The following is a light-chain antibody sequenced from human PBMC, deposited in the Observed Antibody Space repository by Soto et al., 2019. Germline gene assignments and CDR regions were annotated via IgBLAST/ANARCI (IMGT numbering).Light chain of an antibody. Sequence: EIVVTHSPGTLSLSPGARATLSCRASQSVNSIYLAWYQQKPGQAPRLLIYDASNRAAGIPARFSGSGSGTDFTLTISSLEPEDFAIYYCQQRQYWPPITFGQGTRMEIK. J-gene: IGKJ5*01. CDR2: DAS. CDR3: QQRQYWPPIT. V-gene: IGKV3-11*01. CDR1: QSVNSIY.